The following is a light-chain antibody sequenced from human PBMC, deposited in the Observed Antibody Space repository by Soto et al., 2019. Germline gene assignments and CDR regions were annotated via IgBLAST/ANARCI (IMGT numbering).Light chain of an antibody. V-gene: IGLV2-14*03. CDR3: ASFTRSVTVV. CDR1: SSDVGGYNY. CDR2: DVN. Sequence: QSVLTQPASVSGSPGQSITISRAGTSSDVGGYNYVSWYQQHPGKVPRLIISDVNKRPSGVSDRFSGSKSGNTASLTISGLQAEDEADYYCASFTRSVTVVFGGGTKVTVL. J-gene: IGLJ2*01.